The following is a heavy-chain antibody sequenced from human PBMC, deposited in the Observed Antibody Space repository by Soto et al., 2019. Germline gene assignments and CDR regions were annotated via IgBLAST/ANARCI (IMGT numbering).Heavy chain of an antibody. J-gene: IGHJ4*02. V-gene: IGHV4-4*02. CDR2: IYHSGST. CDR1: GGSISSSNW. D-gene: IGHD4-17*01. Sequence: SETLSLTCAVSGGSISSSNWWSWVRQPPGKGLEWIGEIYHSGSTNYNPSLKSRVTISVDKSKNQFSLKLSSVTAADTAVYYCARASDDYGDYGSFDYWGQGTLVTISS. CDR3: ARASDDYGDYGSFDY.